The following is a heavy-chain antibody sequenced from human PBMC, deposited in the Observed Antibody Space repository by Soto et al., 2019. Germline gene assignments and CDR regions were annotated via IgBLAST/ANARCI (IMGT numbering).Heavy chain of an antibody. D-gene: IGHD3-22*01. J-gene: IGHJ6*02. CDR1: GFTFSSYG. CDR3: AKERYGQLWLEDYGMDV. V-gene: IGHV3-30*18. CDR2: ISADGVNK. Sequence: QVQLVESGGGVVQPGRSLRLSCAASGFTFSSYGIHWVRQAPGKGLEWVALISADGVNKYYADSVKGRFTISRDNFRNTLYLQMDSLRAEDTALYYCAKERYGQLWLEDYGMDVWGQGITVTVSS.